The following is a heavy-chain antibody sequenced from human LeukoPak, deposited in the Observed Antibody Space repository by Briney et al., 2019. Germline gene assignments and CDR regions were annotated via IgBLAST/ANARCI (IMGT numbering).Heavy chain of an antibody. CDR1: GFILYSLE. V-gene: IGHV3-48*03. CDR3: ARGLSVGSWPNCHF. D-gene: IGHD6-13*01. CDR2: ISSSGSTI. J-gene: IGHJ4*02. Sequence: PWGSLSLSCSGSGFILYSLERIWVGQAPGKGLEWVSYISSSGSTIYYADSVKGRFTISTDNAKNSLYLQKNSLRAEDTAVYYCARGLSVGSWPNCHFGGQGTLVTVSS.